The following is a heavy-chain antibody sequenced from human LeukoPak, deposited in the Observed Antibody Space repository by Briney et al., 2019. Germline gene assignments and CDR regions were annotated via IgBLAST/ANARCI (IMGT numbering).Heavy chain of an antibody. D-gene: IGHD3-10*02. Sequence: GGSLRLSCAASGFTFSSHWMHWVRRAPGKGLVWVSRINSDGSSTSYADSVKGRFTISRDNAKNTLYLQMNSLRAEDTAVYYCARDHLFGNYIDYWGQGTLVTVSS. CDR1: GFTFSSHW. J-gene: IGHJ4*02. V-gene: IGHV3-74*01. CDR3: ARDHLFGNYIDY. CDR2: INSDGSST.